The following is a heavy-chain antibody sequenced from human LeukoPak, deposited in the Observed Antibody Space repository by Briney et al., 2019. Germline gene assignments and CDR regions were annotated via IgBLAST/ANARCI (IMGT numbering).Heavy chain of an antibody. Sequence: GGSLRLSCAASGFTFIAYSIHWVRQAPGKGLEWVSSVSSTSSFIFYADSVKGRFTISIDNADNSLYLQMNSLRAEDTAVYYCATPRTYYCSETSCYFDHWGQGTLVTVSS. V-gene: IGHV3-21*01. CDR3: ATPRTYYCSETSCYFDH. CDR2: VSSTSSFI. CDR1: GFTFIAYS. J-gene: IGHJ4*03. D-gene: IGHD2-15*01.